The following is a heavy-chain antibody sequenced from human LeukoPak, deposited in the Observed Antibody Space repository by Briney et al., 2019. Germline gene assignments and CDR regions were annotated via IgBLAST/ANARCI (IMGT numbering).Heavy chain of an antibody. V-gene: IGHV7-4-1*02. CDR3: ARGRRNYYDSSGYRTPFYYFDY. CDR2: INTNTGNP. CDR1: GYTFTSYA. D-gene: IGHD3-22*01. Sequence: ASVKVSCKASGYTFTSYATNWVRQAPGQGLEWMGWINTNTGNPTYAQGFTGRFVFSLDTSVSTAYLQISSLKAEDTAVYYCARGRRNYYDSSGYRTPFYYFDYWGQGTLVTVSS. J-gene: IGHJ4*02.